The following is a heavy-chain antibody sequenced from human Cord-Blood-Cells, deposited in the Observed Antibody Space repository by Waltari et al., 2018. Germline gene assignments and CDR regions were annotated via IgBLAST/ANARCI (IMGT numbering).Heavy chain of an antibody. CDR3: ARFSGVTIFGVVIMSDAFDI. CDR1: GSSCGGYS. J-gene: IGHJ3*02. D-gene: IGHD3-3*01. V-gene: IGHV4-34*01. Sequence: QVQLQQWGAGRLNPSETLSLPGAVHGSSCGGYSWRWIRQHPGKGREWIGEINHSGSTNYNPSLKSRVTISVDTSKNQFSLKLSSVTAADTAVYYCARFSGVTIFGVVIMSDAFDIWGQGTMVTVSS. CDR2: INHSGST.